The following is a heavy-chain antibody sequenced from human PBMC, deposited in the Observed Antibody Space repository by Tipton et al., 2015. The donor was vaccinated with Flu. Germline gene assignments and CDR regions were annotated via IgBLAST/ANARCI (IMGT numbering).Heavy chain of an antibody. CDR3: ARASSADYDILTGYYYYYYMDV. CDR2: IYYSGST. Sequence: TLSLTCTVSGGSISSYYWSWIRQPPGKGLEWIGYIYYSGSTNYNPSLKSRVTISVDTSKNQFSLKLSSVTAADTAVYYCARASSADYDILTGYYYYYYMDVWGKGTTVTVSS. D-gene: IGHD3-9*01. J-gene: IGHJ6*03. V-gene: IGHV4-59*12. CDR1: GGSISSYY.